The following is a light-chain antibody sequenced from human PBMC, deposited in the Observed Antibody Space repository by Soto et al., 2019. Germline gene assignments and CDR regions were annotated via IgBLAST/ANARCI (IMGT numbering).Light chain of an antibody. CDR2: EVS. Sequence: HSALTQPPSASGSPGQSVTISCTGTSSDVGGYNYVSWYQQHPGKAPKLMIYEVSKRPSGVPDRFSGSKSGNTASLIVSGLQAEDEADYYCSSYAGNKNVFGTGTKVTVL. J-gene: IGLJ1*01. V-gene: IGLV2-8*01. CDR1: SSDVGGYNY. CDR3: SSYAGNKNV.